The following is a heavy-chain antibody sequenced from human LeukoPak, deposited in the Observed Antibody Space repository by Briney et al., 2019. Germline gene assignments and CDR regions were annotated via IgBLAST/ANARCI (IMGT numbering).Heavy chain of an antibody. CDR3: ARGKAEDYGDCLIVDYFDY. J-gene: IGHJ4*02. V-gene: IGHV4-30-4*01. Sequence: PSQTLSLTCTVSGGSISSGDYYWSWIRQPPGKGLEWIGYIYYSGSTYYNPSLKSRVTISVDTSKNQFSLKLSSVTAADTAVYYCARGKAEDYGDCLIVDYFDYWGQGTLVTVSS. CDR2: IYYSGST. D-gene: IGHD4-17*01. CDR1: GGSISSGDYY.